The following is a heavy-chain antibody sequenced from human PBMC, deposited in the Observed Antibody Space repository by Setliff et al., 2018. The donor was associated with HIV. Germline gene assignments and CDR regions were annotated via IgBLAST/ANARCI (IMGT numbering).Heavy chain of an antibody. D-gene: IGHD1-26*01. CDR3: ARGTVGATFLHNDY. V-gene: IGHV3-21*05. CDR1: GFTFSSYS. J-gene: IGHJ4*02. Sequence: GGSLRLSCAASGFTFSSYSMNWVRQAPGKGLEWVSYISSSSSYIYYADSVKGRFTISRDNAKNSLYLQMNSLRAEDTAVYYCARGTVGATFLHNDYWGQGTLVTVSS. CDR2: ISSSSSYI.